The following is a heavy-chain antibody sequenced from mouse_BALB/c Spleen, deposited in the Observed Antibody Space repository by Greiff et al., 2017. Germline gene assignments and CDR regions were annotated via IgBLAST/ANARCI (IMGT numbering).Heavy chain of an antibody. CDR1: GYSFTGYY. CDR3: ARRRGYDGYYFDY. CDR2: INPYNGAT. V-gene: IGHV1-31*01. J-gene: IGHJ2*01. Sequence: EVQLQQSGPELVKPGASVKISCKASGYSFTGYYMHWVKQSHVKSLEWIGRINPYNGATSYNQNFKDKASLTVDKSSSTAYMELHSLTSEDSAVYYCARRRGYDGYYFDYWGQGTTLTVSS. D-gene: IGHD2-2*01.